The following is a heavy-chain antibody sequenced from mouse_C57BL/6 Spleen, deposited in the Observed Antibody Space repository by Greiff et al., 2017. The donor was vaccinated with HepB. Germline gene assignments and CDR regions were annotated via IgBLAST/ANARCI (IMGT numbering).Heavy chain of an antibody. D-gene: IGHD3-1*01. CDR1: GFTFSDYG. Sequence: DVKLVESGGGLVKPGGSLKLSCAASGFTFSDYGMHWVRQAPEKGLEWVAYISSGSSTIYYADTVKGRFTISRDNAKNTLFLQMTSLRSEDTAMYYCAKGAPWFAYWGQGTLVTVSA. V-gene: IGHV5-17*01. CDR3: AKGAPWFAY. CDR2: ISSGSSTI. J-gene: IGHJ3*01.